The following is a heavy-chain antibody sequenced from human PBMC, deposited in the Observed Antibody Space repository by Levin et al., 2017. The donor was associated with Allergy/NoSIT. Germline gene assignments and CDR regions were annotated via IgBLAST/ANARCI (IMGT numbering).Heavy chain of an antibody. CDR3: ARRHYYDSSGHYTYY. CDR2: INHSGST. Sequence: SQTLSLTCGVSCEPFTGYFWSWIRQPPGQGLEWIGEINHSGSTNYKTSLRSRVTISVDTPKKQFSLKLSSVTAADTAVYYCARRHYYDSSGHYTYYWGQGTLVTVSS. V-gene: IGHV4-34*01. D-gene: IGHD3-22*01. CDR1: CEPFTGYF. J-gene: IGHJ4*02.